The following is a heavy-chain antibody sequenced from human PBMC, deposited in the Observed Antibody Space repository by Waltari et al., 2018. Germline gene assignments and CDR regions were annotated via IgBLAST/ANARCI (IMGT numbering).Heavy chain of an antibody. CDR1: GFTFGDYA. CDR2: IRSKAYGGTT. D-gene: IGHD3-22*01. V-gene: IGHV3-49*04. Sequence: EVQLVESGGGLVQPGRSLRLSCTASGFTFGDYAMSWVRQAPGKGLEWVGFIRSKAYGGTTEYAASVKGRFTISRDDSKSIAYLQMNSLKTEDTAVYYCAKDYYDSRGGGLFDYWGQGTLVTVSS. J-gene: IGHJ4*02. CDR3: AKDYYDSRGGGLFDY.